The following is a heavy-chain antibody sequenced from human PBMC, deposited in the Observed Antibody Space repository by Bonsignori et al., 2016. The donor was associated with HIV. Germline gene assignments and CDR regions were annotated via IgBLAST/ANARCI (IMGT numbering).Heavy chain of an antibody. CDR2: INPNSGGT. V-gene: IGHV1-2*02. Sequence: WVRQAPGQGLEWMGWINPNSGGTNYAQKFQGRVTMTRDTSISTAYMELSRLRSDDTAVYYCARSPRLSIVVVPAAMSEYFQHWGQGTLVTVSS. D-gene: IGHD2-2*01. J-gene: IGHJ1*01. CDR3: ARSPRLSIVVVPAAMSEYFQH.